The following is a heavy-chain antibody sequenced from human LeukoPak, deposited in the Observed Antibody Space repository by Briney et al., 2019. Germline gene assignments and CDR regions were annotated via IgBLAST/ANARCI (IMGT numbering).Heavy chain of an antibody. CDR2: ITGSSSYI. V-gene: IGHV3-21*01. J-gene: IGHJ4*02. CDR3: AGGSGSPSY. CDR1: GFTFNTYT. D-gene: IGHD3-10*01. Sequence: GGSLRLSCAASGFTFNTYTMNWVRQAPGKGLEWVSSITGSSSYIYYADSVKGRFTISRDNSKNTLYLQMNSLRAEDTAVYYCAGGSGSPSYWGQGTLVTVSS.